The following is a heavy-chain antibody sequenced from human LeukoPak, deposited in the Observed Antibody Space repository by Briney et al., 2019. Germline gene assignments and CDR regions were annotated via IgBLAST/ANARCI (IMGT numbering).Heavy chain of an antibody. CDR3: AREGTYCSRTSCYDSFLDY. J-gene: IGHJ4*02. CDR1: GDSIRSYY. D-gene: IGHD2-2*01. CDR2: IYTSGST. Sequence: SETLPLTCSVSGDSIRSYYWSWIRQPAGKGLEWIGRIYTSGSTNYNPSLKTRVTMSVDTSKNQFSLRLSSVTAADTAVYYCAREGTYCSRTSCYDSFLDYRGQGTLVTVSS. V-gene: IGHV4-4*07.